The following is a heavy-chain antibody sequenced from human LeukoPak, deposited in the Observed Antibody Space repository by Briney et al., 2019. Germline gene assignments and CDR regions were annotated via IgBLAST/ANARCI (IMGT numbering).Heavy chain of an antibody. Sequence: GGSLRLSCAASGFTFSSDAMSWVRQAPGKGLEWVSANSGSGGSSYYADSVKGRFTISRDNSKNTLYLQMNSLRAEDTAVYYCAKSPFKVDPEDYFDYWGQGTLVTVSS. CDR1: GFTFSSDA. J-gene: IGHJ4*02. CDR2: NSGSGGSS. V-gene: IGHV3-23*01. D-gene: IGHD1-26*01. CDR3: AKSPFKVDPEDYFDY.